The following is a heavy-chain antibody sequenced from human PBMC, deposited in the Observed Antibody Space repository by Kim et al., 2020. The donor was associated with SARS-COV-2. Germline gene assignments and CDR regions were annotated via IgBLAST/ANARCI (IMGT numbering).Heavy chain of an antibody. CDR3: AKAQPLSSGWYVFEH. V-gene: IGHV3-23*01. J-gene: IGHJ4*02. CDR2: DPGGGGRT. CDR1: GFTVNNFA. D-gene: IGHD6-19*01. Sequence: GGSLRLSCGASGFTVNNFAMSWVRQAPGKGLEWVSTDPGGGGRTFYADSVKGRFTISRDNSKNTVFLQMNSVRAEDTAVYYCAKAQPLSSGWYVFEHWGQGTLGPVS.